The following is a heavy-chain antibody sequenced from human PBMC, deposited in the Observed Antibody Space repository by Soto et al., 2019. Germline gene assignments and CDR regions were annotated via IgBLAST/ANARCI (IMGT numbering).Heavy chain of an antibody. D-gene: IGHD1-26*01. Sequence: GGSLRLSCAASGFTFSSYWMHWVRQAPGKGLVWVSRINSDGSSTSYADSVKGRFTISRDNAKNTLYLQMNSLRAEDTAVYYCARELGRLDYYYGMDVWGQGTTVTVSS. V-gene: IGHV3-74*01. CDR3: ARELGRLDYYYGMDV. CDR1: GFTFSSYW. J-gene: IGHJ6*02. CDR2: INSDGSST.